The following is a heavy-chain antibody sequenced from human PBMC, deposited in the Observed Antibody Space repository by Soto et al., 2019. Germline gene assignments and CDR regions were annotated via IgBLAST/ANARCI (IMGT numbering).Heavy chain of an antibody. J-gene: IGHJ4*02. CDR1: GFTFNTYA. V-gene: IGHV3-23*01. D-gene: IGHD5-18*01. CDR2: IDGGGGSA. CDR3: AKLKRYNYGVDY. Sequence: EVLLLESGGGLVQPGRSLRLSCAASGFTFNTYAMTWVRQAPGKGLEWVSTIDGGGGSASYADSVKGRFVISRDNYRNVLHLQMNSLTADDTAVYYCAKLKRYNYGVDYWGQGTLVTVSS.